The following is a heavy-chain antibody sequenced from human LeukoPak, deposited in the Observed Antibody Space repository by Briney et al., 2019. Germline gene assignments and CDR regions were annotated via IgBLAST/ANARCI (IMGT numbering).Heavy chain of an antibody. CDR1: GYTFTNYG. CDR2: ISGLNGNT. J-gene: IGHJ5*01. V-gene: IGHV1-18*01. Sequence: GASVKVSCKASGYTFTNYGVSWVRQAPGQRLEWMGWISGLNGNTICAQKFQGRVNMTTDTSTKTASMELRSLTPDDTAMYYCAREDSYCTNGVCYPDSWGQGTLVTVSS. CDR3: AREDSYCTNGVCYPDS. D-gene: IGHD2-8*01.